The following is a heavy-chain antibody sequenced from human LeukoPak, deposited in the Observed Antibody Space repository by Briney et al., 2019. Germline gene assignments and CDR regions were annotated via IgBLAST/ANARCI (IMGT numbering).Heavy chain of an antibody. Sequence: GGSLRLSCAASGFTFSSYGMHWVRQAPGKGLEWVAVIWCDGSNKYYADSVKGRFTISRDNSKNTLYLQMNSLRAEDTAVYYCARGGRYCSSTSCYYFDYWGQGTLVTVSS. D-gene: IGHD2-2*01. CDR3: ARGGRYCSSTSCYYFDY. V-gene: IGHV3-33*01. CDR1: GFTFSSYG. J-gene: IGHJ4*02. CDR2: IWCDGSNK.